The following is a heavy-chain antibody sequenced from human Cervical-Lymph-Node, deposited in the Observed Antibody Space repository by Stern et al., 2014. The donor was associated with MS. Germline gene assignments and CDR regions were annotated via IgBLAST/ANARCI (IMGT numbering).Heavy chain of an antibody. V-gene: IGHV5-51*01. J-gene: IGHJ3*02. CDR2: IYLGVSDT. CDR1: GYRFSNFR. D-gene: IGHD3-22*01. CDR3: VRRRDSGGYDTFDI. Sequence: MPLGESGAELIKPRESLKLSCKASGYRFSNFRIGRVRQLPGQGQELMGLIYLGVSDTTSSPSFHGQVTISAQESISTPKLPCRGLKASDTAMYYCVRRRDSGGYDTFDIWGQGTMLIVSS.